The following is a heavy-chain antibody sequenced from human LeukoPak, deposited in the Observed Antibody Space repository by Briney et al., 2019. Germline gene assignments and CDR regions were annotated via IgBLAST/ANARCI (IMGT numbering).Heavy chain of an antibody. CDR1: GYTFSDYY. CDR3: ERVNYRSGFFRNFYYYGMDV. J-gene: IGHJ6*02. CDR2: INPNSGGT. V-gene: IGHV1-2*02. D-gene: IGHD6-19*01. Sequence: GASVKVSCKASGYTFSDYYIHWVRQGPGHGLEWMGWINPNSGGTDYAQRLQGRVTMTRETSNTTAYMELSRLRSEDTAVYYCERVNYRSGFFRNFYYYGMDVWGQGTTVTVSS.